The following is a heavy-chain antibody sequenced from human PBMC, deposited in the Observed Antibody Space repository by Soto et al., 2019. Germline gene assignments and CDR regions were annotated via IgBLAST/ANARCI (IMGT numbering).Heavy chain of an antibody. D-gene: IGHD2-2*01. V-gene: IGHV3-23*01. Sequence: EVQLLESGGGLVQPGGSLRLSCAASGFTFSSYAMSWVRQAPGKGLEWVSAISGSGGSTYYAYSVKGRFTISRDNSKNTLYLQMNSLRAKDTAVYYCANVAAVVPAATPNYWGQGTLVIVSS. CDR3: ANVAAVVPAATPNY. CDR1: GFTFSSYA. CDR2: ISGSGGST. J-gene: IGHJ4*02.